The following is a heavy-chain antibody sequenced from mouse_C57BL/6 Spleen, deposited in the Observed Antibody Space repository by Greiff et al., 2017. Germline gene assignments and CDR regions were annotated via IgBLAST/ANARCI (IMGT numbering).Heavy chain of an antibody. V-gene: IGHV1-64*01. J-gene: IGHJ2*01. CDR1: GYTFTSYW. CDR3: ACYCGSSSPRFDY. D-gene: IGHD1-1*01. Sequence: VQLQQPGAELVKPGASVTLSCKASGYTFTSYWMHWVKQRPGQGLEWIGMIHPNSGSTNYNEKFKSKATLTVDKSSSTAYMQLSSLTSEDSAVYDCACYCGSSSPRFDYWGQGTTLTVAA. CDR2: IHPNSGST.